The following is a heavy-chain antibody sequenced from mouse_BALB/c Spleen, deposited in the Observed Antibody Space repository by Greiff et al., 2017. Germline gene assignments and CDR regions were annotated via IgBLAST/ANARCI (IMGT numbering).Heavy chain of an antibody. Sequence: QVQLQQSGPGLVQPSQSLSITCTVSGFSLTSYGVHWVRQSPGKGLEWLGVIWSGGSTDYNAAFISRLSISKDNSKSQVFFKMNSLQANDTAIYYWARKNRYDDGSYAMDYWGQGASVTVSS. V-gene: IGHV2-2*02. CDR2: IWSGGST. D-gene: IGHD2-14*01. CDR3: ARKNRYDDGSYAMDY. CDR1: GFSLTSYG. J-gene: IGHJ4*01.